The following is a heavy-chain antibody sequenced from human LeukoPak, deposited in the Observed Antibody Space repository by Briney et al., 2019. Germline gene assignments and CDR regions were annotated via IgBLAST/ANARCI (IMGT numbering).Heavy chain of an antibody. J-gene: IGHJ3*02. V-gene: IGHV3-53*01. Sequence: GGSLRLSCAASGFTVSNSYMNWVRQAPGKGLEWVSVIYRGGDTYYGDSVKGRFTISRDNSKNTLYLQMKSLRAEDTAVYYCARQYCRGGNCYGNAFDIWGQGTVVTVSS. CDR2: IYRGGDT. D-gene: IGHD2-15*01. CDR3: ARQYCRGGNCYGNAFDI. CDR1: GFTVSNSY.